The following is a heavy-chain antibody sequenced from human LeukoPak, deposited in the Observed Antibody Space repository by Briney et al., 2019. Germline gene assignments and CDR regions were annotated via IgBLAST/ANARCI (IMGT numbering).Heavy chain of an antibody. J-gene: IGHJ5*02. CDR3: ARDLTVTSTCWFDR. CDR1: GFTFSSYT. Sequence: GGSLRLSCAVSGFTFSSYTMNWVRQAPGKGLEWVSSITGRSTSIYYADSVKGRFTISRDNAKNSLYLQMNSLRAEDTAVYYCARDLTVTSTCWFDRWGQGTLVTVSS. CDR2: ITGRSTSI. V-gene: IGHV3-21*01. D-gene: IGHD4-11*01.